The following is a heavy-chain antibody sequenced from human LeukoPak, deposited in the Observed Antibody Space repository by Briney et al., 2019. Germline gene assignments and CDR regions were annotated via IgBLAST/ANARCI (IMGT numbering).Heavy chain of an antibody. V-gene: IGHV3-48*03. J-gene: IGHJ6*03. CDR1: GFTFSSYE. Sequence: GGSLRLSCAASGFTFSSYEMNWVRQAPGKGLEWVSYISSSGSTIYYADSVKGRFTISRDNSKNTLYLQMNSLRAEDTAVYYCAKRRGLELLYYYYMDVWGKGTTVTVSS. D-gene: IGHD1-7*01. CDR2: ISSSGSTI. CDR3: AKRRGLELLYYYYMDV.